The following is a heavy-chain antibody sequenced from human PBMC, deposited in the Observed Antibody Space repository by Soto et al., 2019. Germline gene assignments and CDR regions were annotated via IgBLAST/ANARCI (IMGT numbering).Heavy chain of an antibody. Sequence: ASVKVSCKASGYTVTNYYIHWVGQAPGQGLEWMGVINPTGGRASYAPKFQGRVTLTRDTSTSTAYMELSSLRSDDTAVYFCSRLTTMVREINDDPFDFWGQGTLVTVSS. J-gene: IGHJ4*03. V-gene: IGHV1-46*03. CDR1: GYTVTNYY. CDR3: SRLTTMVREINDDPFDF. CDR2: INPTGGRA. D-gene: IGHD3-10*01.